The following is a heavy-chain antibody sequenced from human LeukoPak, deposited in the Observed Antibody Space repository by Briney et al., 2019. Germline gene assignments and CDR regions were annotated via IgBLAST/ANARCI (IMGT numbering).Heavy chain of an antibody. Sequence: GGSLRLSCAASGFTVSSTYMSWVRQSPGKGLEWVGRIKPKTDGETTEYAAPVKDRFSISRDDSKSMMYLQMNSLKTEDTAVYYCITPLPYSAQGGQGTLVTVSS. J-gene: IGHJ4*02. CDR3: ITPLPYSAQ. CDR1: GFTVSSTY. D-gene: IGHD2-21*01. V-gene: IGHV3-15*01. CDR2: IKPKTDGETT.